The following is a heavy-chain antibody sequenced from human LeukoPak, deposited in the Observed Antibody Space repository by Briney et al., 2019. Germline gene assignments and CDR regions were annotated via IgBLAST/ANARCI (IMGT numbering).Heavy chain of an antibody. CDR2: IKQDGSEK. Sequence: PGGSLRLSCAASGFIFSSYWMSWVRQAPGKGLEWVANIKQDGSEKYYVDSVKGRFTISRDNAKNSLYLQMNSLRAEDTAVYYCARLIVIPGGIDVWGQGTPVTVSS. J-gene: IGHJ6*02. CDR1: GFIFSSYW. D-gene: IGHD2/OR15-2a*01. CDR3: ARLIVIPGGIDV. V-gene: IGHV3-7*03.